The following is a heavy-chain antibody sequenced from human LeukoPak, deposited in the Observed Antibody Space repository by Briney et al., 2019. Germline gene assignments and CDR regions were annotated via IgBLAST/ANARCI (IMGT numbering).Heavy chain of an antibody. V-gene: IGHV4-4*07. CDR3: AREQWLVRWFLGFAY. J-gene: IGHJ4*02. Sequence: PSETLSLTCTVSGGSLSSYYWSWIRQPAGRGREWVGRIYTSGRTNYNPSLKSRVTISVGTSKKHCPLRLISVAAAGTGRYFWAREQWLVRWFLGFAYWSEGTLVTVSS. CDR1: GGSLSSYY. CDR2: IYTSGRT. D-gene: IGHD6-19*01.